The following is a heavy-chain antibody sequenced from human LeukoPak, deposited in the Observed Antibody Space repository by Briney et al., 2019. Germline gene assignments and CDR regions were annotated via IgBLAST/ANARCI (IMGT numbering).Heavy chain of an antibody. V-gene: IGHV3-23*01. Sequence: GRSLRLSCAASGFTFDDYAMHWVRQAPGKGLEGVAAVGSDYDRVHEDSVKGRFTISRDNSKNTLYLQMDNLRAEDTAVYFCAKSAGVATIYFDSWGQGALVTVSS. CDR3: AKSAGVATIYFDS. CDR2: VGSDYDR. CDR1: GFTFDDYA. J-gene: IGHJ4*02. D-gene: IGHD5-12*01.